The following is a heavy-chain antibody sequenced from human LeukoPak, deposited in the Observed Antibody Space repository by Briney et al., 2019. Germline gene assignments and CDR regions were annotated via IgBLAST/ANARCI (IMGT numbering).Heavy chain of an antibody. V-gene: IGHV3-48*01. Sequence: QTGGSLRLSCAASEFAFSTYNMNWVRQAPGKGLEWVSYISTGSSTTYYADSVKGRFTISRDNVENSLYLQMNSLRVEDTAVYYCAREVVVVPDYYYYGLDVWGQGTTVTVSS. CDR2: ISTGSSTT. J-gene: IGHJ6*02. CDR1: EFAFSTYN. D-gene: IGHD2-2*01. CDR3: AREVVVVPDYYYYGLDV.